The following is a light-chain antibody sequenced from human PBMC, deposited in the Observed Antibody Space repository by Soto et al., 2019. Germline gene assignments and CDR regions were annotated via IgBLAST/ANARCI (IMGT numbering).Light chain of an antibody. V-gene: IGLV2-14*01. CDR2: EVT. Sequence: QSALAQPASVSGSPGQSITISCSGTSSDVGGYNLVSWYQQHPGKAPKLLIYEVTNRPSGVSHRFSGSKSGNTASLTISGLQAEDEADYYCNSYTSSTTRVFGGGTQLTVL. J-gene: IGLJ2*01. CDR3: NSYTSSTTRV. CDR1: SSDVGGYNL.